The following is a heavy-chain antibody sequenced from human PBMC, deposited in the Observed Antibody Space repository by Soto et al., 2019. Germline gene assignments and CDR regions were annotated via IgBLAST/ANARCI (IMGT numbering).Heavy chain of an antibody. Sequence: SETLSLTCAVSGYSISSSNSWDWIRQPPGKGLEWIGYIYYSGTTYYNPSLKSRVTMSVDTSKNQFSLKLTSVTAVDTVLFFFGKKSAAAERNWFDPWGQGTLVPVSS. V-gene: IGHV4-28*01. CDR3: GKKSAAAERNWFDP. CDR1: GYSISSSNS. D-gene: IGHD6-13*01. CDR2: IYYSGTT. J-gene: IGHJ5*02.